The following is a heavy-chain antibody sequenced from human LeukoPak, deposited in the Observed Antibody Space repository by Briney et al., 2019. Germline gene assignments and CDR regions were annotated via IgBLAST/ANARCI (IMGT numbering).Heavy chain of an antibody. CDR2: ISSSSSYI. V-gene: IGHV3-21*04. J-gene: IGHJ4*02. CDR3: ARVGHDSSGYYYGSSDYFDY. CDR1: GFTFSSYS. Sequence: GGSLRLSCAASGFTFSSYSMNWVRQAPGKGLEWVSSISSSSSYIYYADSVKGRFTISRDNAKNSLYLQMNSLRAEDTAVYYCARVGHDSSGYYYGSSDYFDYWGQGTLVTVSS. D-gene: IGHD3-22*01.